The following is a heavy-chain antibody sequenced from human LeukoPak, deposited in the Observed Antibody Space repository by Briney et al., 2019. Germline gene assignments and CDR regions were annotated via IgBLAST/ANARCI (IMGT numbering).Heavy chain of an antibody. Sequence: SSETLSLTCTVSGGSISSYSWSWIRQPPGKGLEWIGYIYYSGSTNYNPSLKSRVTISVDTSKNQFFLKLSSVTAADTAVYYCARSPSYDSTGDWNYWGQGTLVTVSS. V-gene: IGHV4-59*01. D-gene: IGHD3-22*01. CDR1: GGSISSYS. CDR2: IYYSGST. CDR3: ARSPSYDSTGDWNY. J-gene: IGHJ4*02.